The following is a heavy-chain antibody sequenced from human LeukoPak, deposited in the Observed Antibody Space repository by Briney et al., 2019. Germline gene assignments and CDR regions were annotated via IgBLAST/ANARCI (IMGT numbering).Heavy chain of an antibody. J-gene: IGHJ4*02. CDR1: GFTFTSYA. CDR2: ISGSGGST. V-gene: IGHV3-23*01. Sequence: PGGSLRVSCAASGFTFTSYAMSWVRQAPGKGLEWVSAISGSGGSTYYADSVQGRFTISRDNSKDTLYLQMTSLRAEDTAVYYCAKVPYSGYYDSSGYYYYFDYWGQGTLVTVSS. D-gene: IGHD3-22*01. CDR3: AKVPYSGYYDSSGYYYYFDY.